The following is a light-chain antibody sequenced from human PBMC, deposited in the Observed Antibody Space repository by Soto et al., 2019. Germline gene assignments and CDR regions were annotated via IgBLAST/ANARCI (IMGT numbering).Light chain of an antibody. J-gene: IGKJ5*01. CDR1: QSVSSY. Sequence: EIVLTQSPGTRSLSPLEVGTLGFMASQSVSSYLAWYQQKPGQAPRLLIYDASNRATGIPARFSGSGSGTDFTLTISSLEPEDFAVYYCQQRSNWPPITFGQGTRLEIK. CDR2: DAS. V-gene: IGKV3-11*01. CDR3: QQRSNWPPIT.